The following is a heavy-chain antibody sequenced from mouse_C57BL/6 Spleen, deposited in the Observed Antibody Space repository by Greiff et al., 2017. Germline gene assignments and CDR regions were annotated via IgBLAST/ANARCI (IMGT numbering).Heavy chain of an antibody. J-gene: IGHJ2*01. CDR2: INPGSGGT. CDR3: ARSFDY. CDR1: GYAFTNYL. V-gene: IGHV1-54*01. Sequence: QVQLQQSGAELVRPGTSVKVSCKASGYAFTNYLIEWVKQRPGQGLEWIGVINPGSGGTNYNEKFKGKATLTADKSSITAYMDLSSLTSEDSAVYFCARSFDYWGQGTTLTVSS.